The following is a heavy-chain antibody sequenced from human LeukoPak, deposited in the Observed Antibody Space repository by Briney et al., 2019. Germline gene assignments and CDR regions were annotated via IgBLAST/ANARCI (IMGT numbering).Heavy chain of an antibody. CDR3: ARADYGADY. Sequence: PGGSLRLSCAASGFTFSSYSMNWVRQAPGKGLEWVSYISSSSSTIYYADSVKGRFTISRDNAKNSLYLQMNSLRAEDTAVYYCARADYGADYWGQGTLVTVSS. J-gene: IGHJ4*02. D-gene: IGHD4-17*01. CDR1: GFTFSSYS. V-gene: IGHV3-48*01. CDR2: ISSSSSTI.